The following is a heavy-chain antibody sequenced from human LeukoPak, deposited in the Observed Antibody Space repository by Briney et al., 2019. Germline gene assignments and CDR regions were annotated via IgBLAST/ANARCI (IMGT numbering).Heavy chain of an antibody. CDR1: GGSISSSNW. D-gene: IGHD6-19*01. CDR2: ISHSGIA. CDR3: ARGVIAVAGPIDY. V-gene: IGHV4-4*02. J-gene: IGHJ4*02. Sequence: PSQTLSLTCTVSGGSISSSNWWNWVRQPPGKGLEWIGEISHSGIANYNPSLRSRVTFSVDKSKNQFSLSLRSMTAADTAVYYCARGVIAVAGPIDYWGQGTLVTVSS.